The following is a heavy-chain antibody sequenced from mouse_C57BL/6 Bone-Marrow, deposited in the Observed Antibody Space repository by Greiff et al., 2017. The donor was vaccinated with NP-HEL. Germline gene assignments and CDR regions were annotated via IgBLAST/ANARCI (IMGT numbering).Heavy chain of an antibody. CDR2: ISSGGDYI. CDR1: GFTFSSYA. Sequence: EVHLVESGGGLVKPGGSLKLSCAASGFTFSSYAMSWVRQTPEKRLEWVAYISSGGDYIYYADTVKGRFTISRDNARNTLYLQMSSLKSEDTAMYYCTTMITTRNWYFDVWGTGTTVTVSS. CDR3: TTMITTRNWYFDV. V-gene: IGHV5-9-1*02. D-gene: IGHD2-4*01. J-gene: IGHJ1*03.